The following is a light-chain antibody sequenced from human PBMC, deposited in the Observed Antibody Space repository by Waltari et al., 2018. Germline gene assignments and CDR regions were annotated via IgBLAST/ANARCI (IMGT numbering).Light chain of an antibody. CDR2: GNS. Sequence: QSVLTQPPSVSGAPGQRVTISCTGSSSNIGAGYDVHWYQQLPGTAPKLLIYGNSKRPSRVPYRFSGSKSGTSASLAITGLQAEDEADYYCQSYDSSLRGVFGGGTKLTVL. CDR3: QSYDSSLRGV. J-gene: IGLJ2*01. V-gene: IGLV1-40*01. CDR1: SSNIGAGYD.